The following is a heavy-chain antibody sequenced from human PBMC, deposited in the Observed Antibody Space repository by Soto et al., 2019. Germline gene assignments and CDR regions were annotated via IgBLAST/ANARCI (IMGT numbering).Heavy chain of an antibody. CDR2: IRGSGGNT. CDR3: ARVKAQILSSGWYGDDDI. V-gene: IGHV3-23*01. CDR1: GFTFSTYA. Sequence: EVQLLESGGGLVQPGGSLRLSCAASGFTFSTYAMSWVRQAPGKGLEWVASIRGSGGNTHYADSVKGRFTTSRDNSENAVYMQMNSLRAEDTAVYSSARVKAQILSSGWYGDDDIWGHGTMVTVSS. J-gene: IGHJ3*02. D-gene: IGHD6-19*01.